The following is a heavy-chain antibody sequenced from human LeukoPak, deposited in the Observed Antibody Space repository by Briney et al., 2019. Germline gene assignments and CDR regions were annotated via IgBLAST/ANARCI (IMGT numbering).Heavy chain of an antibody. V-gene: IGHV5-51*01. J-gene: IGHJ3*02. CDR2: IYTGDSNN. CDR1: GYGFTSYW. D-gene: IGHD1-26*01. CDR3: ARHFMSGREPTDAFDI. Sequence: AASLMISCRGAGYGFTSYWIVWWRQLPRRVLEWVGVIYTGDSNNKDSPSFQGQVTISADNSINTAYLQWSSLKASDTAMYYCARHFMSGREPTDAFDIWGQGTMVTVSS.